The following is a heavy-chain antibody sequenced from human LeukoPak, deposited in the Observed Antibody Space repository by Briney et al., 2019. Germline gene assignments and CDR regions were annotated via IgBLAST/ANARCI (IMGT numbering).Heavy chain of an antibody. CDR2: INPSGGST. J-gene: IGHJ3*02. CDR3: ARGALSYYYDSSGYPGGLDAFDI. V-gene: IGHV1-46*01. CDR1: GYTFTSYY. D-gene: IGHD3-22*01. Sequence: ASVKVSCKASGYTFTSYYMHWVRQAPGQGLEWVGIINPSGGSTSYAHKFQGRVTMTRDTSTSTVYMELSSLRSEDTAVYYCARGALSYYYDSSGYPGGLDAFDIWGQGTMVTVSS.